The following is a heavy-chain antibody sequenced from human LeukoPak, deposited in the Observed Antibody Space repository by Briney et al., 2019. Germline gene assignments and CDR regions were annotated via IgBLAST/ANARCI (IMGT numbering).Heavy chain of an antibody. Sequence: GGSLRLSCTFSGLSFSDSAVTWVRQAARKGLEWIGCTRSKVYGGTTEYAASVKGRITISRDESKSIAYLQMDSLTTEDTAVYFCARGERDFDHWGQGTLVTVSS. V-gene: IGHV3-49*04. CDR1: GLSFSDSA. CDR3: ARGERDFDH. J-gene: IGHJ4*02. CDR2: TRSKVYGGTT. D-gene: IGHD3-16*01.